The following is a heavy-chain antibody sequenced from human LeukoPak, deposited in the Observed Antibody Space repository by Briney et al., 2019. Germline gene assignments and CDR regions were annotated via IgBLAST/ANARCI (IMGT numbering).Heavy chain of an antibody. CDR3: ARGVYCSSTSCYRFLPGMDV. V-gene: IGHV4-34*01. Sequence: SETLSLTCAVYGGSFSGYYWSWIRQPPGKGLEWIGEINHSGSTNYNPSLKSRVTISVDTSKNQFSLKLSSVTAADTAVYYCARGVYCSSTSCYRFLPGMDVWGKGTTVTISS. CDR2: INHSGST. D-gene: IGHD2-2*01. CDR1: GGSFSGYY. J-gene: IGHJ6*04.